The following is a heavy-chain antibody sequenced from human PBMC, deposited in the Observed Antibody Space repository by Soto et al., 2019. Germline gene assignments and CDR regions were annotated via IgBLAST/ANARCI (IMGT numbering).Heavy chain of an antibody. CDR3: AKSGPYCSGSNCPVDY. J-gene: IGHJ4*02. V-gene: IGHV3-23*01. Sequence: GGSLRLSCAASGFTFSSYAMSWVRQAPGKGLEWVSAISGSGGSTYYADSVKGRFTISRDNSKNTLYLQMNSLGAEDTAVFYCAKSGPYCSGSNCPVDYWGQGTLVTVSS. CDR1: GFTFSSYA. CDR2: ISGSGGST. D-gene: IGHD2-15*01.